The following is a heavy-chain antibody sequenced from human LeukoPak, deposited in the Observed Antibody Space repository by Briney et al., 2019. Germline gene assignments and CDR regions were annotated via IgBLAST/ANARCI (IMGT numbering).Heavy chain of an antibody. V-gene: IGHV3-23*01. CDR2: ISDSGGTT. CDR1: GFTFRSYA. Sequence: GGSLRLSCAASGFTFRSYAMSWVRQAPGKGLEWVSVISDSGGTTYYADSVKGRSTISRDNSNNTLYLHMNSLRAEDTAVYYCAKDQKGYCSSISCPNWFDPWGQGTLVTVSS. CDR3: AKDQKGYCSSISCPNWFDP. D-gene: IGHD2-2*01. J-gene: IGHJ5*02.